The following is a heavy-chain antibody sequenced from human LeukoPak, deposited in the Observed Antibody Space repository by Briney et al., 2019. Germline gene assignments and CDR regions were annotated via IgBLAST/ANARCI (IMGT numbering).Heavy chain of an antibody. V-gene: IGHV1-46*01. CDR3: ARGGIGTTFDYFDY. CDR2: INPSGGST. J-gene: IGHJ4*02. Sequence: ASVKVSCKTSGYSFTSFFMHWVRQATGQGLEWMGVINPSGGSTTNAQKFQGRVTMTRDTSTSTVYMDLSSLRSEDTAVYYCARGGIGTTFDYFDYWGQGTLVTVSS. D-gene: IGHD1-1*01. CDR1: GYSFTSFF.